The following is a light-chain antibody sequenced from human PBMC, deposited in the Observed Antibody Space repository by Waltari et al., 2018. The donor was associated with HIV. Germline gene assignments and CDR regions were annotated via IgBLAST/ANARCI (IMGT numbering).Light chain of an antibody. Sequence: VLTPPPAVSGAPGQKVTIPCTGSSSNIRAYYDVHWYQQLPGTAPRLLIHVNSYRPSGVPDRFSGSRSGTSASLAITGLQAEDEADYYCQSYDSNLSGSVFGGGTKLTVL. V-gene: IGLV1-40*01. CDR1: SSNIRAYYD. J-gene: IGLJ2*01. CDR3: QSYDSNLSGSV. CDR2: VNS.